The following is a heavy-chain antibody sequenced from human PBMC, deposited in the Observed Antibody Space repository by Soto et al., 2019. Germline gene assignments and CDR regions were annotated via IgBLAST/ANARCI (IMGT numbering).Heavy chain of an antibody. CDR3: ARLPYCSSTSCYTRSYYYYYGMDV. CDR2: IYYSGST. D-gene: IGHD2-2*02. J-gene: IGHJ6*02. CDR1: GGSISSGDYY. V-gene: IGHV4-30-4*01. Sequence: SETLSLTCTVSGGSISSGDYYWSWIRQPPGKGLEWIGYIYYSGSTYYNPSLKSRVTISVDTSKNQFSLKLSSVTAADTAVYYCARLPYCSSTSCYTRSYYYYYGMDVWGQGTTVTVSS.